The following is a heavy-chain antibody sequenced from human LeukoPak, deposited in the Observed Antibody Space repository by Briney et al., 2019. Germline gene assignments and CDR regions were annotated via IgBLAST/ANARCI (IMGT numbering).Heavy chain of an antibody. CDR2: ISSSGGTK. V-gene: IGHV3-48*03. Sequence: PGGSLRLSCAASGFTFSSYEMNWVRQAPGKGLEWVSYISSSGGTKNYADSVKGRFTISRDNAKNSLYLQMNSLRAEDTALYYCARSYGGNAWGAFDIWGQGTMVTVSS. D-gene: IGHD4-23*01. CDR1: GFTFSSYE. J-gene: IGHJ3*02. CDR3: ARSYGGNAWGAFDI.